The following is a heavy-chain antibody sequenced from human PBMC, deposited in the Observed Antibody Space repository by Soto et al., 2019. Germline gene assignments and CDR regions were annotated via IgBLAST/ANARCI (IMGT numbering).Heavy chain of an antibody. J-gene: IGHJ6*03. CDR1: GYTFTSYA. V-gene: IGHV1-3*01. CDR2: ITAGNGNT. CDR3: ARGPIAAAVTSAGLYYYYDMDV. D-gene: IGHD6-13*01. Sequence: QVQLVQSGAEVKKPGASVKVSCKASGYTFTSYAMHWVRQAPGQRLEWMGWITAGNGNTKYSQKFQGRVTITRDTSASTAYMELSSLRSEDTAVYYCARGPIAAAVTSAGLYYYYDMDVWGKGTTVTVSS.